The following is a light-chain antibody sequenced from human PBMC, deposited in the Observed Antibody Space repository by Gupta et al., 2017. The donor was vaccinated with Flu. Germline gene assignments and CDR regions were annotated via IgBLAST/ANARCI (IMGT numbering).Light chain of an antibody. J-gene: IGLJ2*01. CDR3: QVWDSSSDHVV. CDR2: DDS. Sequence: SFGLTQPPSVSVAPGQTARITWGGNNIGSKSVHWYQQKPGQAPVLVVYDDSDRPSGIPERFSGSNSGNTATLTISRVEAGDEADYYCQVWDSSSDHVVFGGGTKLTVL. V-gene: IGLV3-21*02. CDR1: NIGSKS.